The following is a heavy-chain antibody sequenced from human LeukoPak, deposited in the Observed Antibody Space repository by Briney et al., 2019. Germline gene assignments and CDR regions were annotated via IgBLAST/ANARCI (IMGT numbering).Heavy chain of an antibody. CDR2: ISSSSSYI. D-gene: IGHD1-20*01. J-gene: IGHJ4*02. Sequence: GGSLRLSCAASGFTFSRYSMNWVRQAPGKGLEWVASISSSSSYICYADSVKGRFTISRDNAKNSLYLQMNSLRAEDTAVYYCARELGITGTTAFDYWGQGTLVTVSS. CDR1: GFTFSRYS. V-gene: IGHV3-21*01. CDR3: ARELGITGTTAFDY.